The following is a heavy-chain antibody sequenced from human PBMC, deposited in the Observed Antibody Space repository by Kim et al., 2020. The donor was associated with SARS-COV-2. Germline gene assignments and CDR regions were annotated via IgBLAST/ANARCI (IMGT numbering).Heavy chain of an antibody. J-gene: IGHJ6*02. CDR3: AREVTTAGTLYYYYGMDV. CDR2: SNPNSGGT. V-gene: IGHV1-2*04. CDR1: GYTFTGYY. Sequence: ASVKVSCKASGYTFTGYYMHWVRQAPGQGLEWMGWSNPNSGGTNYAQKFQGWVNMTRDTSISTAYMELSRLRSDDTAGYYCAREVTTAGTLYYYYGMDVWGQGTTVTVSS. D-gene: IGHD6-13*01.